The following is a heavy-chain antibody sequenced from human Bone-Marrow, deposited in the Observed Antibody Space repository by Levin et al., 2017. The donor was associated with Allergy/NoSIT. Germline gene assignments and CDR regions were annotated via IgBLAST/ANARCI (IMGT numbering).Heavy chain of an antibody. D-gene: IGHD3-9*01. CDR3: AGVSGDYDIMTGYYKRGLDL. CDR2: MYYSGST. J-gene: IGHJ5*02. CDR1: GGSISSHH. V-gene: IGHV4-59*11. Sequence: SETLSLTCNVSGGSISSHHWSWIRQPPGKGLEWIGYMYYSGSTNYNPALKSRVTISLETSKNQFSLRLSSVTAADTAVYYCAGVSGDYDIMTGYYKRGLDLWGQGSLVTVSS.